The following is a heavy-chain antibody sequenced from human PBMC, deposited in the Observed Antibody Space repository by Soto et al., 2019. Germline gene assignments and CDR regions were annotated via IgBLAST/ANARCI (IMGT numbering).Heavy chain of an antibody. CDR1: GYTFNGYY. CDR3: TSRYYFDYGGYYHTFDS. Sequence: SVKVARNASGYTFNGYYMYWVRHAPGQGLEWMGWINPNSGGTNYAQKFQGSVTMTRDTSISTAYMELSSVTAADTAVYFCTSRYYFDYGGYYHTFDSWGQGTMVHVSS. CDR2: INPNSGGT. V-gene: IGHV1-2*02. D-gene: IGHD3-22*01. J-gene: IGHJ4*02.